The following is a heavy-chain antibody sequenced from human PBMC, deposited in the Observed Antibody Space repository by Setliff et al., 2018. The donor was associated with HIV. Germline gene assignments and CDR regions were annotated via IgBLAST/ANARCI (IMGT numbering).Heavy chain of an antibody. Sequence: GGSLRLSCAASGFTFSDSAMSWVRQAPGKGLEWVSSISSSSYIYYADSVKGRFTISRDNAKNSLYLQMNSLRAEDTAVYYCARDRGYCSGGSCLSAEYFQHWGQGTLVTVSS. CDR2: ISSSSYI. CDR1: GFTFSDSA. J-gene: IGHJ1*01. CDR3: ARDRGYCSGGSCLSAEYFQH. D-gene: IGHD2-15*01. V-gene: IGHV3-21*01.